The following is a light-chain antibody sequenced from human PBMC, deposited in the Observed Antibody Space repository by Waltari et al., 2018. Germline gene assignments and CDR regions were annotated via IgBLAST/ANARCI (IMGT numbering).Light chain of an antibody. CDR3: CSYTDSPTLV. V-gene: IGLV2-23*01. CDR2: EDS. CDR1: SRDAGKHNL. J-gene: IGLJ3*02. Sequence: SALTQPAYVSAAPEQSSTTACSGTSRDAGKHNLLSWYQQHPGKAPKLIIYEDSKRPSGVSNRFSGSKSGNTASLTISGLQAEDGADYYCCSYTDSPTLVFGGGTKLTVL.